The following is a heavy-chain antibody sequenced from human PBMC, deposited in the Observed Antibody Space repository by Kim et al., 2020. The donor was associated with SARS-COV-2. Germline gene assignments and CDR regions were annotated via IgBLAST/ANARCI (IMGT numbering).Heavy chain of an antibody. CDR2: FDPEDGET. V-gene: IGHV1-24*01. CDR3: ATEGIVVPHDAFDI. Sequence: ASVKVSCKVSGYTLTELSMHWVRQAPGKGLEWMGGFDPEDGETIYAQKFQGRVTMTEDTSTDTAYMELSSLRSEDTAVYYCATEGIVVPHDAFDIWGQGTMVTVSS. CDR1: GYTLTELS. J-gene: IGHJ3*02. D-gene: IGHD3-22*01.